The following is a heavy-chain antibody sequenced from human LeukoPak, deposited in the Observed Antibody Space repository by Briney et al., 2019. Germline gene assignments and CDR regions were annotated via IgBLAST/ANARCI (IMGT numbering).Heavy chain of an antibody. J-gene: IGHJ4*02. Sequence: GGSLRLSCAASGFTFSSYAMSWVRQAPGKGLEWVSAISGSGGSTYYADSVKGRFTISRDNSKNTLYLQMNSLRAEDTAVYYCAKDEYYYDSSGYYPFDYWGQGTLVTVSS. V-gene: IGHV3-23*01. CDR3: AKDEYYYDSSGYYPFDY. CDR2: ISGSGGST. CDR1: GFTFSSYA. D-gene: IGHD3-22*01.